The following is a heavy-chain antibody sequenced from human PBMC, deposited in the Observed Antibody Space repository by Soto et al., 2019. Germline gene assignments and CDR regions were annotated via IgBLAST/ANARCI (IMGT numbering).Heavy chain of an antibody. Sequence: VASVKVSCKASGYTFTSYAMHWVRQAPGQRLEWMGWINAGNGNTKYSQKLQGRVTITRDTSASTAYMELSSLRSEDTAVYYCARVVAAAGTHYYYYYYMDVWGKGTTVTVSS. J-gene: IGHJ6*03. V-gene: IGHV1-3*01. D-gene: IGHD6-13*01. CDR1: GYTFTSYA. CDR2: INAGNGNT. CDR3: ARVVAAAGTHYYYYYYMDV.